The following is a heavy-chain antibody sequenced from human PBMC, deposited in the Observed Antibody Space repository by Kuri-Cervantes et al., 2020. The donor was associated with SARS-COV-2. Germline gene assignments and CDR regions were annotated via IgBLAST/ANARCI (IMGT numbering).Heavy chain of an antibody. CDR1: GFTFSSYA. Sequence: GESLKISCAASGFTFSSYAMSWVRQAPGKGLEWVSATSGSGGSTYYADSVKGRFTISRDNSKNTLYLRMNSLRAEDTAVYYCAKGPYYDFWSGYYTTGLFDYYGMDVWGQGTTVTVSS. J-gene: IGHJ6*02. D-gene: IGHD3-3*01. V-gene: IGHV3-23*01. CDR3: AKGPYYDFWSGYYTTGLFDYYGMDV. CDR2: TSGSGGST.